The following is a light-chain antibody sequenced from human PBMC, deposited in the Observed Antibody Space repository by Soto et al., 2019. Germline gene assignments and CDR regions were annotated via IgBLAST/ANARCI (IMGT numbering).Light chain of an antibody. V-gene: IGKV3-15*01. J-gene: IGKJ2*01. Sequence: DIVMTQSPVTLSVSQGERATLSCRASQSVRSNLAWYQQKPGQAPRLLIFGASTRATGIAARFSGSGSGTEFTLTISSLQSEDFAVYYCQHYNNWPYTFGQGTKLEIK. CDR3: QHYNNWPYT. CDR1: QSVRSN. CDR2: GAS.